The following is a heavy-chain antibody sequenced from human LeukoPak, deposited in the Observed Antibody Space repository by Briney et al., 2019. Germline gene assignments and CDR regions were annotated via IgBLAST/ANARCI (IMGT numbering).Heavy chain of an antibody. CDR1: RGSIRYSKYY. Sequence: SEALSLTRIVTRGSIRYSKYYWGWIGQPPGEGLECIGSIYYRGSTNYKPSLRSRVTISIDTSKKQFSLKVNSVTAADTAVYYCARHDGSYYTYNFDYWGQGTLVTVSS. D-gene: IGHD3-22*01. J-gene: IGHJ4*02. V-gene: IGHV4-39*01. CDR3: ARHDGSYYTYNFDY. CDR2: IYYRGST.